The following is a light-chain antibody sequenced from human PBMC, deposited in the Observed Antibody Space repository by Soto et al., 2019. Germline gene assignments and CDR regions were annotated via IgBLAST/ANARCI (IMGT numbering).Light chain of an antibody. Sequence: EIVMTQSPATLSVSPGERATLSCRASQSVSSNLAWYQQKPGQAPRLLIYGASTRATGIPARFSGSGSGTEFTLTISSLQSEDFAAYYCQPYNNWPSWTFGQGTKV. CDR3: QPYNNWPSWT. CDR1: QSVSSN. V-gene: IGKV3-15*01. CDR2: GAS. J-gene: IGKJ1*01.